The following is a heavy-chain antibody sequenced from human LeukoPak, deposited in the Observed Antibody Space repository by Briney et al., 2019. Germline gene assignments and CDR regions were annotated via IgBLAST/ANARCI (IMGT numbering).Heavy chain of an antibody. Sequence: SVKVSCKASGGTFSSYAISWVRQAPGQGLEWMGRIIPILGIANYAQKFQGRVTITADKSTSTAYMELSSLRSEDTAVYYCARGYYDIWTGYYPPFDYWGQETLVTVSS. J-gene: IGHJ4*02. CDR2: IIPILGIA. CDR1: GGTFSSYA. D-gene: IGHD3-9*01. CDR3: ARGYYDIWTGYYPPFDY. V-gene: IGHV1-69*04.